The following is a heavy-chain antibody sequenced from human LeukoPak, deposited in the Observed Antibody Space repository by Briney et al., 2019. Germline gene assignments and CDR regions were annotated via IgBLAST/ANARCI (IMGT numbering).Heavy chain of an antibody. J-gene: IGHJ3*02. CDR3: ASRRGYCSSTSCHGAFDI. CDR1: GGSISSSSYY. CDR2: IYYSGST. D-gene: IGHD2-2*01. V-gene: IGHV4-39*07. Sequence: ASETLSLTCTVSGGSISSSSYYWGWIRQPPGKGLEWIGSIYYSGSTNYNPSLKSRVTISVDTSKNQFSLKLSSVTAADTAVYYCASRRGYCSSTSCHGAFDIWGQGTMVTVSS.